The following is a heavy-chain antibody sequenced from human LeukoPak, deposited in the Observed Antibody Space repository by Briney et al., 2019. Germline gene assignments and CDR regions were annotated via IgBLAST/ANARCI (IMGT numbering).Heavy chain of an antibody. CDR1: GFTFSTYG. V-gene: IGHV3-30*02. D-gene: IGHD6-13*01. CDR3: AKVNEIAAADY. CDR2: IWYDGSNK. Sequence: GGSLRLSCAASGFTFSTYGMHWVRQAPGKGLEWVAVIWYDGSNKYYADSVKGRFTISRDNSKNSLYLQMNSLRAEDTALYYCAKVNEIAAADYWGQGTLVTVSS. J-gene: IGHJ4*02.